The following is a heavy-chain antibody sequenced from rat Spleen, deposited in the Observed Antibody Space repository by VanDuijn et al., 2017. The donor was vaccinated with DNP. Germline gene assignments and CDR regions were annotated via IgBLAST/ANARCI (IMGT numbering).Heavy chain of an antibody. V-gene: IGHV3-3*01. D-gene: IGHD5-1*01. Sequence: EVQLQESGPGLVKPSQSLSLTCSVTGYSITSNFRWSWIRKFPGNKLEWMGYINGAGDINYNPSLSSRISITRDTSKNQFFLQVNSVTTEDSATYYCAIQLGVFDYWGQGVLVTVSS. CDR3: AIQLGVFDY. J-gene: IGHJ2*01. CDR1: GYSITSNFR. CDR2: INGAGDI.